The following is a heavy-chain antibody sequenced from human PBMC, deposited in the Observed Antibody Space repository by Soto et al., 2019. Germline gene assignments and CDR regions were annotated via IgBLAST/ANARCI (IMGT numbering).Heavy chain of an antibody. Sequence: QVQLVESGGGVVQPGKSLRLSCAASGFTFSSHAMYWVRQAPGKGLEWVALIWYDGSIKYYGDSVKGRFTISRDNSKNTLYLQMNSLRAEDTAVYYCARADLWCYDAFDIWGQGTMVTVSS. V-gene: IGHV3-33*01. CDR2: IWYDGSIK. D-gene: IGHD2-21*01. J-gene: IGHJ3*02. CDR1: GFTFSSHA. CDR3: ARADLWCYDAFDI.